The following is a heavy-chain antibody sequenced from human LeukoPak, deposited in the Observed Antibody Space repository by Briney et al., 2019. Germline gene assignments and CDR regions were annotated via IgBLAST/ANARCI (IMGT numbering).Heavy chain of an antibody. V-gene: IGHV1-69*05. J-gene: IGHJ4*02. Sequence: ASVKVSCKASGGTFSSYAISWVRQAPGQGLEWMGGIIPIFGTANYAQKFQGRVTITTDESTSTAYMELRSLRSEDTAVYYCARVGRRNDGYDYWGQGTLVTVSS. D-gene: IGHD1-1*01. CDR2: IIPIFGTA. CDR1: GGTFSSYA. CDR3: ARVGRRNDGYDY.